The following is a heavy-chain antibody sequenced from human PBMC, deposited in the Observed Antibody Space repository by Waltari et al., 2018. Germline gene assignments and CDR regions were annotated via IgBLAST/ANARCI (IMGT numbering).Heavy chain of an antibody. Sequence: QVQLQESGPGLVKPSETLSLTCPVSGCFHTDYYWSWIRQPPGKGLEWIGYMHSTGSADYNPSLKSRVTVSIDTSNKEFSLKLSSVAATDSAVYYCARGASNSGFSFASWGQGTLVTVSS. J-gene: IGHJ4*02. D-gene: IGHD5-12*01. V-gene: IGHV4-59*01. CDR1: GCFHTDYY. CDR3: ARGASNSGFSFAS. CDR2: MHSTGSA.